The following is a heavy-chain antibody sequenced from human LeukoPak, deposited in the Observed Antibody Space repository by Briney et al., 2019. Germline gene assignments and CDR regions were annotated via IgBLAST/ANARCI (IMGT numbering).Heavy chain of an antibody. CDR1: GFTFSSYV. CDR3: AREGEALDY. J-gene: IGHJ4*02. CDR2: ISYDGSNK. V-gene: IGHV3-30-3*01. Sequence: RTGGSLRLSCAASGFTFSSYVMHWVRQAPGKGLEWVAVISYDGSNKYYADSVKGRFTISRDNSKNTLNLQMNSLRAEDTAVYYCAREGEALDYWGQGTLVTVSS. D-gene: IGHD3-16*01.